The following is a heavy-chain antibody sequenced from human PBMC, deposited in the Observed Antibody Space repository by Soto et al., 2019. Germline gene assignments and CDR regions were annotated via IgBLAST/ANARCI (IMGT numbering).Heavy chain of an antibody. CDR2: ISGSGGST. V-gene: IGHV3-23*01. CDR3: ARPRGYGVFDAYDI. CDR1: GFTFSTYA. D-gene: IGHD4-17*01. J-gene: IGHJ3*02. Sequence: GGSLRLSCAASGFTFSTYAMSWVRQAPGKGLEWVSAISGSGGSTYHADSVKGRFTISRDNSINTLYLQMSSLRTEDTALYYCARPRGYGVFDAYDIWGQGTMVTVS.